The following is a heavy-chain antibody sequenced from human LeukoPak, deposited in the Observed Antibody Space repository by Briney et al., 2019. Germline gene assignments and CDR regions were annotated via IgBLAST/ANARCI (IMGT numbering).Heavy chain of an antibody. V-gene: IGHV3-21*01. Sequence: PGGSLRLSCAASGFTFSNFAMHWVRQAPGKGLEWVSSISSSSSYIYYADSVKGRFTISRDNAKNSLYLQMNSLRAEDTAVYYCARDNGPPTTYYYDSSGFDYWGQGTLVTVSS. J-gene: IGHJ4*02. D-gene: IGHD3-22*01. CDR1: GFTFSNFA. CDR2: ISSSSSYI. CDR3: ARDNGPPTTYYYDSSGFDY.